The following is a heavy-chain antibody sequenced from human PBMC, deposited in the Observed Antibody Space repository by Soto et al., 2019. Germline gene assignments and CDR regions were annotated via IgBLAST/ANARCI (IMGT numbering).Heavy chain of an antibody. CDR2: IYYSGST. Sequence: QVQLQESGPGLVKPSQTLSLTCTVSGGSISSGGYYWSWIRQHPGKGLEWIGYIYYSGSTYYNPSLKSRVTISVDTSKNQFSLKLSSVTAADTAVYYCAREKRAEEYYYDSRGFDPWGQGTLVTVSS. J-gene: IGHJ5*02. CDR1: GGSISSGGYY. CDR3: AREKRAEEYYYDSRGFDP. V-gene: IGHV4-31*03. D-gene: IGHD3-22*01.